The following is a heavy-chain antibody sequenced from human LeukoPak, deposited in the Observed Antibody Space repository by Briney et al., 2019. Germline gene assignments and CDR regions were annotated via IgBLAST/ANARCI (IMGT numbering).Heavy chain of an antibody. D-gene: IGHD6-19*01. CDR1: GGSISSYF. J-gene: IGHJ4*02. CDR2: IYTSGIT. CDR3: ARVASIAVTGTFDY. V-gene: IGHV4-4*07. Sequence: SETLSLTCTVSGGSISSYFWSWNRQPAGKGLEWIGRIYTSGITNCNPSLKSRVTMSVDTSKNQFSLNLTSVTAADTAVYYCARVASIAVTGTFDYWGQGTLVFVST.